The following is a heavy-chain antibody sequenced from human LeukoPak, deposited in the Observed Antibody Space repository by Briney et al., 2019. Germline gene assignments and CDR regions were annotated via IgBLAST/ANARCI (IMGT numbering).Heavy chain of an antibody. CDR1: GGSFSGYY. J-gene: IGHJ4*02. CDR3: ARVWVLPGIFGY. V-gene: IGHV4-34*01. CDR2: INHSGST. D-gene: IGHD2/OR15-2a*01. Sequence: WEPLSLTCAVYGGSFSGYYWSWIRQPPGKGLEWIGEINHSGSTNYNPSLKSRLTISVATSKNQLSLKLSSVTAADTAVYYCARVWVLPGIFGYWGQGTLVTVSS.